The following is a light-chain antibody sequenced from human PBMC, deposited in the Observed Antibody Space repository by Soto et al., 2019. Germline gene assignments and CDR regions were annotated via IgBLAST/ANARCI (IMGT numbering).Light chain of an antibody. CDR3: QQSYSTPEYT. Sequence: DIQMTQSPSSLSASVGDRVTITCRASQSISSYLNWYQQKPGKAPKLLIYAASSLQSGVPSRFSGSGSGTDFTLTISSLQPEDFETYYCQQSYSTPEYTCGQGTKLEIK. J-gene: IGKJ2*01. CDR2: AAS. CDR1: QSISSY. V-gene: IGKV1-39*01.